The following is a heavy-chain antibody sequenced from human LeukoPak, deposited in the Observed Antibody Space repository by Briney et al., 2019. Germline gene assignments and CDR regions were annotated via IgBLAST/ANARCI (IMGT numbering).Heavy chain of an antibody. Sequence: ASVKVSCKASGYTFTSYAMNWVRQAPGQGLEWMGWINTNTGNPTYAQGFTGRFVFSLDTSVSTAYLQISSLKAEDTAVYYCARRYCSGGSCYSFDYWGQGTLVTVSS. CDR3: ARRYCSGGSCYSFDY. CDR2: INTNTGNP. D-gene: IGHD2-15*01. V-gene: IGHV7-4-1*02. CDR1: GYTFTSYA. J-gene: IGHJ4*02.